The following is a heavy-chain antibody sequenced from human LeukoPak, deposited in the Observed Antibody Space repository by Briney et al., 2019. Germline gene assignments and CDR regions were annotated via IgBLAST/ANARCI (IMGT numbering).Heavy chain of an antibody. Sequence: ASVKVSCKASGYTFTSYAMHWVRQAPGQRLEWMGWISAYNGNTNYAQKLQGRVTMTTDTSTSTAYMELRSLRSDDTAVYYCARGGIAAASLDYWGQGTLVTVSS. V-gene: IGHV1-18*01. D-gene: IGHD6-13*01. CDR2: ISAYNGNT. CDR3: ARGGIAAASLDY. CDR1: GYTFTSYA. J-gene: IGHJ4*02.